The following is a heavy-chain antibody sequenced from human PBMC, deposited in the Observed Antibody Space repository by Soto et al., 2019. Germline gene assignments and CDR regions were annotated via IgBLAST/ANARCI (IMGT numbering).Heavy chain of an antibody. D-gene: IGHD3-22*01. CDR2: ISPYNGNT. Sequence: QVQLVQSGGEVKQPGASVRVSCKATGYTFINSAIAWVRQAPGQGLEWMGWISPYNGNTNYAQRGQGRVTITTDTSTRTAYMEIRSLRSDDTAVYYCARDQSSGVFDYWGQGTLVTVST. J-gene: IGHJ4*02. CDR1: GYTFINSA. V-gene: IGHV1-18*01. CDR3: ARDQSSGVFDY.